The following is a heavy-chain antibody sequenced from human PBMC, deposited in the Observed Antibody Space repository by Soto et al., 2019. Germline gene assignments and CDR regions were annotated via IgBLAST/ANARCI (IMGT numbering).Heavy chain of an antibody. J-gene: IGHJ5*02. CDR3: ARNGDSSDYRGWFDP. V-gene: IGHV3-66*01. D-gene: IGHD3-22*01. Sequence: PGESRRHSCAASGSTVSNNYIIWVRQAPGKGLEWVSVIYSGGTTYYADSVKGRFTISRDNSKNTLYLQMNSLRAEDTAVYYCARNGDSSDYRGWFDPWGQGT. CDR1: GSTVSNNY. CDR2: IYSGGTT.